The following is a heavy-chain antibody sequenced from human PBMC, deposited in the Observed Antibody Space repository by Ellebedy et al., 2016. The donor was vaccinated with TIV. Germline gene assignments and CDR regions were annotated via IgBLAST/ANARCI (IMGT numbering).Heavy chain of an antibody. CDR3: ASDWYEN. CDR1: GFTFSNYD. CDR2: IDKAGDA. Sequence: GGSLRLXXAASGFTFSNYDMHWVRQGPGKGLEWVSAIDKAGDAFYAGSVKGRFTIARENAKSSLYLQMDNLRADDLAVYYCASDWYENWGQGTLVTVSS. D-gene: IGHD6-13*01. J-gene: IGHJ4*02. V-gene: IGHV3-13*04.